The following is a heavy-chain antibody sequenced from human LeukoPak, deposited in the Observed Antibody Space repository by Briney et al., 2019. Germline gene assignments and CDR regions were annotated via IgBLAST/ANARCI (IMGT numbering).Heavy chain of an antibody. D-gene: IGHD4-17*01. CDR3: ARDDYGDYIADY. CDR2: ISSSSSYI. CDR1: GFTFSSYS. Sequence: GGSLRLSCAASGFTFSSYSMNWVRQAPGKGLEWVSSISSSSSYIYYADSVKGRFTISRDNAKNSLYLQMNSLRAEDTAVYYCARDDYGDYIADYWGQGTLVTVSS. V-gene: IGHV3-21*01. J-gene: IGHJ4*02.